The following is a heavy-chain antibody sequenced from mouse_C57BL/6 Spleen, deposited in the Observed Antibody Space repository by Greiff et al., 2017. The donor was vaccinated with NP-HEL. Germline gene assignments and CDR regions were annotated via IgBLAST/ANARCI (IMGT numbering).Heavy chain of an antibody. CDR2: ISDGGSYT. J-gene: IGHJ3*01. D-gene: IGHD4-1*01. CDR3: ARDPLTGPAY. CDR1: GFTFSSYA. V-gene: IGHV5-4*01. Sequence: EVQGVESGGGLVKPGGSLKLSCAASGFTFSSYAMSWVRQTPEKRLEWVATISDGGSYTYYPDNVKGRFTISRDNAKNNLYLQMSHLKSEDTAMYYCARDPLTGPAYWGQGTLVTVSA.